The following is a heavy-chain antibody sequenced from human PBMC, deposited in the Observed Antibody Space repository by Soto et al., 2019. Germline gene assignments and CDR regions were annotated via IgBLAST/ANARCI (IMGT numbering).Heavy chain of an antibody. D-gene: IGHD5-12*01. CDR1: GFTFSSYA. CDR2: ISGSGGST. CDR3: AKDLSGYGCFDY. J-gene: IGHJ4*02. V-gene: IGHV3-23*01. Sequence: EVQLLESGGGWLQPGGSLRLSCEASGFTFSSYAMSWVRQAPGKGLEWVSAISGSGGSTYYAASVKGRFTISRDNSKNTLYLQMNSLRAEDTAVYYCAKDLSGYGCFDYWGQGTLVTVSS.